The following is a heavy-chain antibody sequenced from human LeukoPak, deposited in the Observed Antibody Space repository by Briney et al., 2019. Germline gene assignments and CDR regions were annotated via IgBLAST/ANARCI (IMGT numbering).Heavy chain of an antibody. CDR2: IYPGDSDT. D-gene: IGHD3-22*01. Sequence: GESLKISCKGSGYSFTNYWIGWVRQMPGKGLEWMGIIYPGDSDTRYSPSFQGQVTILADKSISTAYLQWSSLKASDTAMYYCARQMPDYYDSSGYLAFDIWGQGTMVTVSS. J-gene: IGHJ3*02. CDR1: GYSFTNYW. V-gene: IGHV5-51*01. CDR3: ARQMPDYYDSSGYLAFDI.